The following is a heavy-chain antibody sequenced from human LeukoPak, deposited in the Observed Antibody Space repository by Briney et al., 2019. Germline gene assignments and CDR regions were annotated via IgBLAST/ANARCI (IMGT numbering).Heavy chain of an antibody. V-gene: IGHV3-9*01. D-gene: IGHD2-15*01. J-gene: IGHJ6*02. Sequence: PGGSLRLSCAASGFTFDDYAMPWVRQAPGKGLEWVSGISWNSGSIGYADSVKGRFTISRDNAKNSLYLQMNSLRAEDTAVYYCAKEKGYCSGGSCYSYYYYGMDVWGQGTTVTVSS. CDR2: ISWNSGSI. CDR1: GFTFDDYA. CDR3: AKEKGYCSGGSCYSYYYYGMDV.